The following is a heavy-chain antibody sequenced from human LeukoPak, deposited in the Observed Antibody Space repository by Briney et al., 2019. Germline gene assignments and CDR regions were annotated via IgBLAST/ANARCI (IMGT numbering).Heavy chain of an antibody. CDR1: GGSISSYY. J-gene: IGHJ6*03. Sequence: SETLSLTCTVSGGSISSYYWSWIRQPPGKGLEWIGYIYYGGSTNYNPSLKSRVTISVDTSKNQFSLKLSSVTAADTAVYYCARLIAGYYMDVWGKGTTVTVSS. V-gene: IGHV4-59*12. D-gene: IGHD6-13*01. CDR3: ARLIAGYYMDV. CDR2: IYYGGST.